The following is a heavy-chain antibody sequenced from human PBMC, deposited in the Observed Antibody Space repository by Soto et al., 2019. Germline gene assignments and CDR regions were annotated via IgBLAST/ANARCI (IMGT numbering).Heavy chain of an antibody. Sequence: PSETLSLTCAVYGGSFSGYYWSWIRQPPGKGLEWIGEINHSGSTNYNPSLKSRVTISVDTSKNQFSLKLSSVTAADTAVYYCARRILYSSSWVDYWGQGTLVTVSS. CDR3: ARRILYSSSWVDY. CDR1: GGSFSGYY. D-gene: IGHD6-13*01. V-gene: IGHV4-34*01. CDR2: INHSGST. J-gene: IGHJ4*02.